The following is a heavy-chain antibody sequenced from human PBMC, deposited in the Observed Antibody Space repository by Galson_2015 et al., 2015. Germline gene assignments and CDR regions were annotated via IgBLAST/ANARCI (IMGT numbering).Heavy chain of an antibody. D-gene: IGHD3-10*01. Sequence: QSGAEVKKPGESLKISCKGSGYSFTSYWIGWVRQMPGKGLEWMGIIYPGDSDTRYSPSFQGQVTISADKSISTAYLQWSSLKASDTAMYYCARLLVRGVLRPDYGMDVWGQGTTVTVSS. CDR3: ARLLVRGVLRPDYGMDV. CDR2: IYPGDSDT. CDR1: GYSFTSYW. V-gene: IGHV5-51*03. J-gene: IGHJ6*02.